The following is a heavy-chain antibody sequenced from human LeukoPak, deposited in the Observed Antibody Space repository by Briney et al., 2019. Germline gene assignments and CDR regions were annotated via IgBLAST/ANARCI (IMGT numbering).Heavy chain of an antibody. J-gene: IGHJ4*02. Sequence: PGRSLRLSCTASGFTFGDYAMSWFRQAPGKGLEWVGFIRSKAYGGTTEYAASVKGRFTISRDDSKSIAYLQMNSLKTEDTAVYYCTRTRRSGIAVAPFDYWGQGTLVTVSS. CDR3: TRTRRSGIAVAPFDY. CDR2: IRSKAYGGTT. D-gene: IGHD6-19*01. CDR1: GFTFGDYA. V-gene: IGHV3-49*03.